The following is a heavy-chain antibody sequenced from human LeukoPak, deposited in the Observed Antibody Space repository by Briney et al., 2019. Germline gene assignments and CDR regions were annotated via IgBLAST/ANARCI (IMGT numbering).Heavy chain of an antibody. D-gene: IGHD5-24*01. J-gene: IGHJ4*02. CDR3: AKDEMATESCFDY. V-gene: IGHV3-30*02. CDR2: IRYDGSNK. CDR1: GFTFSSYG. Sequence: GGSLRLSCAASGFTFSSYGMHWVRQAPGKGLEWVAFIRYDGSNKYYADSVKGRFTISRDNSKNTLYLQMNSLRAEDTAVYYCAKDEMATESCFDYWGQGTLVTVSS.